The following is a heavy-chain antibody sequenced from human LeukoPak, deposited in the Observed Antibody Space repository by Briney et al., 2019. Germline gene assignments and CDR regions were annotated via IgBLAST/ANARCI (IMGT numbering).Heavy chain of an antibody. J-gene: IGHJ4*02. CDR3: ARGHDYDSSVAY. D-gene: IGHD3-22*01. Sequence: GGSLRLSCAASGFTVSSNYMSWVRQAPGKGLEWVSVIYSGGSTYYADSVKGRFTISRDNSKNTVDLQMNSLRAEDTAVYYCARGHDYDSSVAYWGQGTLVTVFS. V-gene: IGHV3-66*01. CDR2: IYSGGST. CDR1: GFTVSSNY.